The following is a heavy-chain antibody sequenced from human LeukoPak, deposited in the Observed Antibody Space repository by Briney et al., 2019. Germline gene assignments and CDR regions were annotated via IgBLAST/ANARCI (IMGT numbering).Heavy chain of an antibody. D-gene: IGHD3-10*01. CDR1: GYTFTSYG. CDR3: ACPLTYYYGSGSSPAYYYGMDV. Sequence: ASVKVSCKASGYTFTSYGISWVRQAPGQGLEWMGWISAYNGNTNYAQKLQGRVTMTTDTSTSTAYMERRSLRSDDTAVYYCACPLTYYYGSGSSPAYYYGMDVWGQGTTVTVSS. V-gene: IGHV1-18*01. CDR2: ISAYNGNT. J-gene: IGHJ6*02.